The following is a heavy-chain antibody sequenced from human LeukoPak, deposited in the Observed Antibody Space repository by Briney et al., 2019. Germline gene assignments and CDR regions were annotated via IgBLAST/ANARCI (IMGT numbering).Heavy chain of an antibody. CDR2: INHSGST. Sequence: PSETLSLTCAVYGGSFSGYYWSWIRQPPGKGLEWIGEINHSGSTNYNPSLKSRVTISVDTSKNQFSLKLSSVTAADTAVYYCARRVWKFSFDYWGQGTLVTVSS. J-gene: IGHJ4*02. V-gene: IGHV4-34*01. CDR1: GGSFSGYY. D-gene: IGHD6-13*01. CDR3: ARRVWKFSFDY.